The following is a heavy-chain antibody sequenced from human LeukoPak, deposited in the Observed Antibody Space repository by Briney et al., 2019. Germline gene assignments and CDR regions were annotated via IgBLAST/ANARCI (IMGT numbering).Heavy chain of an antibody. J-gene: IGHJ5*02. CDR1: GFTFRTHS. V-gene: IGHV3-21*01. D-gene: IGHD6-13*01. Sequence: GGSLRLSCAASGFTFRTHSMNWVRQAPGKWLEWVSSISSTGDATYYADSLKGRFTISRDNARNSVYLQVNSLRAEDTAVYYCARLTGAASVSWGQGTLVTVSS. CDR2: ISSTGDAT. CDR3: ARLTGAASVS.